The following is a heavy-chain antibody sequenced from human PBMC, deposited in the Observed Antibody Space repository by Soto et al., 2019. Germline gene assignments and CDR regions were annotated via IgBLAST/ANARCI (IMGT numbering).Heavy chain of an antibody. J-gene: IGHJ5*02. D-gene: IGHD3-10*01. V-gene: IGHV4-31*03. CDR3: ARGRGRYYGLGSYYNFPKRNWFDP. Sequence: PSETLSLTCTVSGGSISSGGYYWSWIRQHPGKGLEWIGYIYYSGSTYYNPSLKSRVTISVDTSKNQFSLKLSSVTAADTAVYYCARGRGRYYGLGSYYNFPKRNWFDPWGQGTLVTGSS. CDR2: IYYSGST. CDR1: GGSISSGGYY.